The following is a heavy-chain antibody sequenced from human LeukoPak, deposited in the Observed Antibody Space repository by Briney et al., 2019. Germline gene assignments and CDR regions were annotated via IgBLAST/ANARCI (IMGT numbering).Heavy chain of an antibody. V-gene: IGHV3-23*01. J-gene: IGHJ6*02. CDR1: GFTFSSYA. CDR2: ISGNGGST. Sequence: GGSLRLSCAASGFTFSSYAMSWVRQAPGKGLEWVSAISGNGGSTYYADSVKGRFTISRDNSKNTLYLQMNSLRAEDTAVYYCAKDTPPMYYYYGMDVWGQGTTVTVSS. CDR3: AKDTPPMYYYYGMDV.